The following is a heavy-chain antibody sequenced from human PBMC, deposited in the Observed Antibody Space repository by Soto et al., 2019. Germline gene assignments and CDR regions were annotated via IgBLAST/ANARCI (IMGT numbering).Heavy chain of an antibody. V-gene: IGHV3-13*05. CDR3: ARTDRDFYGLDV. J-gene: IGHJ6*02. Sequence: EVQLLESGGGLVQPGGSLRLSCEASGFTFRNYDMHWVRQGTGKGLEGVSGISAAGDPDYADSVEGRFTISRENAPNSFFLQMNSLRVGDTAVYYCARTDRDFYGLDVWGQGTTVIVSS. CDR2: ISAAGDP. CDR1: GFTFRNYD.